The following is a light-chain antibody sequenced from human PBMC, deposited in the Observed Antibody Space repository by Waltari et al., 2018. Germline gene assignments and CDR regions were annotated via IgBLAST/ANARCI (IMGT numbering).Light chain of an antibody. V-gene: IGKV3-15*01. Sequence: EIVMPHPPTTMSESPDERATLSCSASQGFSSNLAWYQQKPGQAPRLLIYAASTWASGIPARFSGSGSGTEFTLTISCLQSEDFAAYYCQQYNNWSRTFGQGTKLEIK. CDR1: QGFSSN. CDR3: QQYNNWSRT. J-gene: IGKJ2*01. CDR2: AAS.